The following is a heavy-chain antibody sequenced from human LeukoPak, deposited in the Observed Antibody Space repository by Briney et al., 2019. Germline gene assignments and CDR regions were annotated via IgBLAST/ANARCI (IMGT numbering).Heavy chain of an antibody. CDR1: GYTFTSYG. J-gene: IGHJ5*02. V-gene: IGHV1-18*01. CDR3: ARDRHDMVRGVISLNWFDP. D-gene: IGHD3-10*01. CDR2: DSAYNGNT. Sequence: ASVKVSCKASGYTFTSYGISWVRQAPGQGLEWMGWDSAYNGNTNYAQKLQGRVTMTTDTSTSTAYMELRSLRSDDTAVYYCARDRHDMVRGVISLNWFDPWGQGTLVTVSS.